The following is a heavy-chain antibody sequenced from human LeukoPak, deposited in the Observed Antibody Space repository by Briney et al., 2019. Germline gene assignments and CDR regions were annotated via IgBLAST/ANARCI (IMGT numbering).Heavy chain of an antibody. J-gene: IGHJ4*02. CDR3: ARVAKERVGGVYYFDY. V-gene: IGHV3-13*01. CDR1: GFTFSDYD. Sequence: HPGGSLRLSCAASGFTFSDYDMHWVRQATGKGLEWVSAIGTAGDTYYTGSVKGRFTISRENAKNSLYLQMNNLRAGDTAVYYCARVAKERVGGVYYFDYWGQGTLVTVSS. CDR2: IGTAGDT. D-gene: IGHD1-1*01.